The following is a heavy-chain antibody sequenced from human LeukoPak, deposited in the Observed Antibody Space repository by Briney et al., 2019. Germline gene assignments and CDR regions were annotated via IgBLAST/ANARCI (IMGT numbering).Heavy chain of an antibody. CDR2: IYYSGST. D-gene: IGHD2-2*02. J-gene: IGHJ6*02. CDR1: GGSISSGGYY. V-gene: IGHV4-31*03. CDR3: ASYLGYCSSTSCYSESYYYGMDV. Sequence: SQTLSLTCTVSGGSISSGGYYWSWIRQHPGKGLEWIGYIYYSGSTYYNPSLKSRVTISVDTSKNQFSLKLSSVTAADTAVYYCASYLGYCSSTSCYSESYYYGMDVWGQGTTVTVSS.